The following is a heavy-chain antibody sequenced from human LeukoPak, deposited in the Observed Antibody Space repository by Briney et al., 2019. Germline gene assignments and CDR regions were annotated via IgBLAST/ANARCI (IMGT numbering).Heavy chain of an antibody. Sequence: GGSLRLSYAASGLIFSDAWMSWVRQAPGKGLEWVGRIKSKAGGETRDYGAPVKGRFTISRDDSENTVFLQLNTVKIEDTAVYYCAWSGLNYFATWGQGTLVTVSS. J-gene: IGHJ5*02. CDR2: IKSKAGGETR. V-gene: IGHV3-15*01. CDR3: AWSGLNYFAT. D-gene: IGHD3-3*01. CDR1: GLIFSDAW.